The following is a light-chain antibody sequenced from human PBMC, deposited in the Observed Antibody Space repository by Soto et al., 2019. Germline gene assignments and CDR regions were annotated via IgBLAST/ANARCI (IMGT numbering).Light chain of an antibody. CDR1: QSISTW. Sequence: QCLGTLSTSVGATVPITCRASQSISTWLAWFQQKPGKAPKLLIYQASTLQSGVPPRFSGRGSATEFALRSHHFRRTDLATYECPRSDDAWTIRLGTKVDIK. J-gene: IGKJ1*01. CDR3: PRSDDAWT. V-gene: IGKV1-5*03. CDR2: QAS.